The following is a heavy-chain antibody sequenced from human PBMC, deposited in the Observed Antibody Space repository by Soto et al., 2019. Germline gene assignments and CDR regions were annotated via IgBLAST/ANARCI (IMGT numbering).Heavy chain of an antibody. CDR1: GFTFTNYY. J-gene: IGHJ6*02. CDR3: ARVPGPPYYGMDV. Sequence: SFRVSFTASGFTFTNYYIHWVRQAPGQGLDWMGWINPNSGSTNYAQKFQGRVTMTRDTSISTSYMELSRLKSDDTAVYYCARVPGPPYYGMDVWGQGTTVTVSS. CDR2: INPNSGST. V-gene: IGHV1-2*02. D-gene: IGHD2-21*01.